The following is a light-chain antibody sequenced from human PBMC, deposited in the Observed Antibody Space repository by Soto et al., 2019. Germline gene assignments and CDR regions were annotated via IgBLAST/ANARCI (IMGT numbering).Light chain of an antibody. Sequence: QSALTQPRSVSGSPGQSVTISCTGTSSDVGGYNYVSWYQQHPGKAPKLMIFDVSKRPSGVPDRFSGSKSANTASLTISGLQAEDEADYYCSSYTITSTLVFGSGTKLTVL. CDR1: SSDVGGYNY. CDR3: SSYTITSTLV. J-gene: IGLJ1*01. V-gene: IGLV2-11*01. CDR2: DVS.